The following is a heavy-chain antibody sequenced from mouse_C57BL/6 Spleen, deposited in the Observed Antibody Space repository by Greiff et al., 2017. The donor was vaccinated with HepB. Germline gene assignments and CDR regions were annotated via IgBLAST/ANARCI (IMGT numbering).Heavy chain of an antibody. J-gene: IGHJ4*01. CDR2: IDPSDSYT. CDR3: ARSDSSDYYAMDY. D-gene: IGHD3-2*01. CDR1: GYTFTSYW. V-gene: IGHV1-69*01. Sequence: QVQLQQSGAELVMPGASVKLSCKASGYTFTSYWMHWVKQRPGQGLEWIGEIDPSDSYTNYNQKFKGKSTLTVDKSSSTAYMQLSSLTSEDSAVYYCARSDSSDYYAMDYWGQGTSVTVSS.